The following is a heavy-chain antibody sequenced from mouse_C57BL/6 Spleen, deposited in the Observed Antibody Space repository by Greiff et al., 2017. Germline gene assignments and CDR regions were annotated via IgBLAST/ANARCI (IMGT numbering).Heavy chain of an antibody. CDR3: ARGDMTGTNAMDY. D-gene: IGHD4-1*01. CDR2: IDPSDSYT. J-gene: IGHJ4*01. V-gene: IGHV1-69*01. Sequence: QVQLQQPGAELVMPGASVKLSCKASGYTFTSYWMHWVKQRPGQGLEWIGEIDPSDSYTNYNQKFKGKSTLTVDKSSSTAYMQLSSLTSEDSAVYYCARGDMTGTNAMDYWGQGTSDTVSS. CDR1: GYTFTSYW.